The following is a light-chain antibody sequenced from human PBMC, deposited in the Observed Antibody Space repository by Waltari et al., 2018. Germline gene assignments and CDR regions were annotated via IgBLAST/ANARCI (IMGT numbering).Light chain of an antibody. CDR2: AAS. CDR3: QQARSFPIT. V-gene: IGKV1-12*01. CDR1: QDISNW. J-gene: IGKJ3*01. Sequence: QMTLSPSFGPASVGDRVTLSCRACQDISNWLAWYQQKPGKAPKLLIYAASSLQTGGPERFSGGGSGTEFTLTISSLRPEDFGTYYCQQARSFPITFGPGTKVDMK.